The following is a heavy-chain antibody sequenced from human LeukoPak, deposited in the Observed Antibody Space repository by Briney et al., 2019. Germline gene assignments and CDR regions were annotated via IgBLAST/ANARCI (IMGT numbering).Heavy chain of an antibody. CDR3: AGVYCSRTSCWRGYDY. CDR2: VSSDGSST. Sequence: GGSLRLSCVASRFTFTSYWMHWVRQVPGKGLVWASRVSSDGSSTSYTDSVKGRFTISRDNAKNTVYLQMNSLRAEDTAVYYCAGVYCSRTSCWRGYDYWGQGTLVTVSS. J-gene: IGHJ4*02. CDR1: RFTFTSYW. V-gene: IGHV3-74*01. D-gene: IGHD2-2*01.